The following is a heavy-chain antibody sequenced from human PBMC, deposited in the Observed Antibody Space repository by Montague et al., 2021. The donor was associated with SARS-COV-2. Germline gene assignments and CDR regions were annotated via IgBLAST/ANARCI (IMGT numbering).Heavy chain of an antibody. Sequence: SETLSLTCSVSGGSISSDYWSWIRQSPGKGLEWIGYIYYRGTTNYNPSLKSRVTFSVDTSKNQFSLKLISVTAADTAVYYCARGLAELRYFDWYHHYFDYWGQGTLVTVSS. D-gene: IGHD3-9*01. CDR1: GGSISSDY. J-gene: IGHJ4*02. V-gene: IGHV4-59*12. CDR3: ARGLAELRYFDWYHHYFDY. CDR2: IYYRGTT.